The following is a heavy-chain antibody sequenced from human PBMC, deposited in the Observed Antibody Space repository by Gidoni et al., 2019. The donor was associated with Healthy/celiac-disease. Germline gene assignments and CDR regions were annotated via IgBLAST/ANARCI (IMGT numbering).Heavy chain of an antibody. J-gene: IGHJ6*02. CDR3: ARDQGFYDILTGFHDTYYYGMDV. CDR1: GFTFSSYS. D-gene: IGHD3-9*01. V-gene: IGHV3-21*01. Sequence: EVLLVVSGGGLVKPGGSMRLSCAASGFTFSSYSMNWFRQAPGQGLEWVSAISSSSSYIYYADSVKGRFTISRDNAKNSLYLQMNSLRAEDTAVYYCARDQGFYDILTGFHDTYYYGMDVWGQGTTVTVSS. CDR2: ISSSSSYI.